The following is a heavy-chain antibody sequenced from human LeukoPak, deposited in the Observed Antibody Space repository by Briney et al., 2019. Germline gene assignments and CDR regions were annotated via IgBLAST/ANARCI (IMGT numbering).Heavy chain of an antibody. J-gene: IGHJ4*02. Sequence: PGASVKVSCKASRYTFTGYYMHWVRQAPGQGLEWMGWINPNSGVTDYAQNFQGRVTMTRDTSISTAYMELSRLRSDDTAVYYCARHYYGSGSYYNEGEDYFDYWGQGTLVTVSS. V-gene: IGHV1-2*02. CDR2: INPNSGVT. CDR3: ARHYYGSGSYYNEGEDYFDY. CDR1: RYTFTGYY. D-gene: IGHD3-10*01.